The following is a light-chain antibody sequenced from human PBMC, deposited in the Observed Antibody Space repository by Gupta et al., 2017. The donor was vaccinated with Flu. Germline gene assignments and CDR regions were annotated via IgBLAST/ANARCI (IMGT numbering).Light chain of an antibody. V-gene: IGKV1-39*01. CDR1: QDIRNY. CDR2: GAS. CDR3: QQRYSDVALT. Sequence: DSQMTQSPSSLSALVGDRVTITCRASQDIRNYLNWYQQRPREAPKLLIFGASTLQGDVPSRFSGSGSCTAFSLTIASLQPEDFATYYCQQRYSDVALTFGSGTRVDFK. J-gene: IGKJ4*01.